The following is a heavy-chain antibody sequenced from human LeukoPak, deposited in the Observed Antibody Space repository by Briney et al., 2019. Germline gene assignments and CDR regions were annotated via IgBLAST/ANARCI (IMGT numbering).Heavy chain of an antibody. J-gene: IGHJ4*02. D-gene: IGHD3-9*01. CDR2: IYHSGST. CDR1: GGSISSSNW. CDR3: ARVYYDILTGYQTFDY. V-gene: IGHV4-4*02. Sequence: SETLSLTCAVSGGSISSSNWWSWVRQPPGKGLEWIGEIYHSGSTNYNPSLKSRVTISVDKSKNQFSLKLSSVTAADTAVYYCARVYYDILTGYQTFDYWGQGTLVTVSS.